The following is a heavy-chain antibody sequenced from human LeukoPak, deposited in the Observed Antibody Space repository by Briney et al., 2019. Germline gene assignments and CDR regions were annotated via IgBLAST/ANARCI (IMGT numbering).Heavy chain of an antibody. V-gene: IGHV3-30*04. J-gene: IGHJ4*02. CDR1: GFTFSSYS. D-gene: IGHD3/OR15-3a*01. CDR3: ARSPERLGQGYLDS. CDR2: ISYHGSNK. Sequence: QAGGSLRLSCAASGFTFSSYSMHWVRQAPGKGREWLTLISYHGSNKDYTDSVKGRFTISRDNSKNTLFLQMNSLRTEDTAIYFCARSPERLGQGYLDSWGQGTLVTVSS.